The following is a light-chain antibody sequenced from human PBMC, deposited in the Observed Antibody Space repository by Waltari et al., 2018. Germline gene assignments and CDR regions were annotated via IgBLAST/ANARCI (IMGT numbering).Light chain of an antibody. Sequence: DIHLTQSPSSLSASVGDRVPFTCRASQGISGYLAWYQQKPNKAPRLLIDAASTLQSGVPSRFSGGKSGTEFTLTISSLQPEDFATYFCQHVYSYPVTFGGGTTVDI. CDR2: AAS. CDR3: QHVYSYPVT. V-gene: IGKV1-9*01. J-gene: IGKJ4*01. CDR1: QGISGY.